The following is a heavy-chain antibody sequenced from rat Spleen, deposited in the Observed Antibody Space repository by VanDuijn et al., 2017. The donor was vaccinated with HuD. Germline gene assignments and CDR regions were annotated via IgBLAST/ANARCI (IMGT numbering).Heavy chain of an antibody. J-gene: IGHJ2*01. Sequence: QVQLKESGPGLVQPSQTLSLTCTVSGFSLTSYHVHWVRQPSGKGLEWMGVIWGNGDTNYNSALKSRLSISRDTSKSQLFLQMNDLQTEDTAMYFCARSDYSSPYYFDYWGQGVMVTVSS. CDR3: ARSDYSSPYYFDY. CDR2: IWGNGDT. CDR1: GFSLTSYH. D-gene: IGHD1-2*01. V-gene: IGHV2S61*01.